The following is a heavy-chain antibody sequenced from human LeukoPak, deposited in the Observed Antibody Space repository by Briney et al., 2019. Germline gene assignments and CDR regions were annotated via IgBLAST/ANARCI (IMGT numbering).Heavy chain of an antibody. CDR2: VNHSGST. CDR1: GGSFSGYY. J-gene: IGHJ4*02. Sequence: PSETLSLTCAVYGGSFSGYYWSWIRQSPGKGLEWIGEVNHSGSTNYNPSLKSRVTISVDTSKNQFSLKLSSVTAADTAVYYCARLALRIAVAGTGLDYWGQGTLVTVSS. CDR3: ARLALRIAVAGTGLDY. V-gene: IGHV4-34*01. D-gene: IGHD6-19*01.